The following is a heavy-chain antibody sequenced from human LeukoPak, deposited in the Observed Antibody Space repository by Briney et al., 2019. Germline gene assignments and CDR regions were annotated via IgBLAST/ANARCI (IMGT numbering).Heavy chain of an antibody. Sequence: PSETLSLTCTVSGGSISSGSYYWSWIRQPAGKGLEWIGRIYNSGRTNYNPSLKSRVTISIDPSKNRFSLKLSSVTAADTAVYYCARDDSYYDFWSGYSGNWFDPWGQGTLVTVSS. CDR2: IYNSGRT. J-gene: IGHJ5*02. V-gene: IGHV4-61*02. CDR1: GGSISSGSYY. D-gene: IGHD3-3*01. CDR3: ARDDSYYDFWSGYSGNWFDP.